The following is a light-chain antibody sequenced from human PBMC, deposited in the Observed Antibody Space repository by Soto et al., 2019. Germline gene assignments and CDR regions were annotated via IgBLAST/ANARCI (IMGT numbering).Light chain of an antibody. J-gene: IGLJ3*02. CDR1: SGSIASNY. CDR3: QSYDSSNRV. V-gene: IGLV6-57*03. CDR2: EDN. Sequence: NFMLTQPHSVSESPGKTVTISCTRSSGSIASNYVQWYQQRPGSAPTTVIHEDNQRPSGVPDRFSGSIDSSSNSAPLTISGLKTEDEADYYCQSYDSSNRVFGGGTKLTVL.